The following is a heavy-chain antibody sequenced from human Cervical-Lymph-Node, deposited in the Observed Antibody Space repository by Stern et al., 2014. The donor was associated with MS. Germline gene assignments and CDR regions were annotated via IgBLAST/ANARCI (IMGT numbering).Heavy chain of an antibody. D-gene: IGHD1-26*01. J-gene: IGHJ4*02. CDR3: ARGRELLSLDY. CDR2: MKPYSGNA. CDR1: GYTFTSYD. Sequence: VQLVESGAEVKKPGASVKVSCKASGYTFTSYDINWVRQGTGQGLEWMGWMKPYSGNAAYAQKFKGRVTMTRDTSTSTAYLELTSVRSEDTAVFYCARGRELLSLDYWGQGTLVTVSS. V-gene: IGHV1-8*01.